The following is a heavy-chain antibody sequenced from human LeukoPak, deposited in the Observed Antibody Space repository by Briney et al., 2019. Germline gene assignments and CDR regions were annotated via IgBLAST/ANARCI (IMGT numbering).Heavy chain of an antibody. CDR2: NGASGHST. D-gene: IGHD2-2*01. CDR1: GFPFDYYA. Sequence: GGSLRLSCAASGFPFDYYAMKWVRQAPGKGLEWVSANGASGHSTYYAAAVNGRSTTSRNNSKSTQYLKMNSLRAEDTAFYYCARALSTVNDALDIWGQGTMVTVSS. V-gene: IGHV3-23*01. CDR3: ARALSTVNDALDI. J-gene: IGHJ3*02.